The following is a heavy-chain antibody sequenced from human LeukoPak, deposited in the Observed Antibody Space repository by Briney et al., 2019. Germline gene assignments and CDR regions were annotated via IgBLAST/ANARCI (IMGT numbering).Heavy chain of an antibody. D-gene: IGHD2-21*01. Sequence: GSLRLSFAASGFTFSSYAMHWGRQAPGKGLEWVAVISYDGSNKYYADSVKGRFTISRDNSKNTLYLQMNSLRAEDTAVYYCVCSRDYWGQGTLVTVSS. CDR3: VCSRDY. CDR1: GFTFSSYA. CDR2: ISYDGSNK. J-gene: IGHJ4*02. V-gene: IGHV3-30-3*01.